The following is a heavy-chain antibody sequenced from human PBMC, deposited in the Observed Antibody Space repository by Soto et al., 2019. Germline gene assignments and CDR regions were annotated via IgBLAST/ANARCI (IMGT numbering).Heavy chain of an antibody. V-gene: IGHV1-18*01. J-gene: IGHJ4*02. Sequence: QVQLVQSGADVKKPVASVKVSCKASGYTFSDYGVSWVRQAPGQGLEWMGWISSKNGNTNFAQKFRGRVTMTTDPSTSTVYIELRRLRPDDTAVYYCAREPPETPPDYWGQGTLVTVSS. CDR3: AREPPETPPDY. CDR2: ISSKNGNT. CDR1: GYTFSDYG.